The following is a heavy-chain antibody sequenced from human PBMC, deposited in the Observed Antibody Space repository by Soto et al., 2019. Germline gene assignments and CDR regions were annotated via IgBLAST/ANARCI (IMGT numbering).Heavy chain of an antibody. V-gene: IGHV3-23*01. CDR3: AKGADRPWFGEAYFPDN. J-gene: IGHJ4*02. Sequence: EVHLLQSGGGLVQPGGSLRLSCVASKVMFRAYAMGWVRQSPGKCLEWVSSISGSEDVTYYAESVKGRFPISRDNSMNTLYLQMNSLRLEDTAIYCCAKGADRPWFGEAYFPDNWGQGTHVVVST. CDR2: ISGSEDVT. D-gene: IGHD3-10*01. CDR1: KVMFRAYA.